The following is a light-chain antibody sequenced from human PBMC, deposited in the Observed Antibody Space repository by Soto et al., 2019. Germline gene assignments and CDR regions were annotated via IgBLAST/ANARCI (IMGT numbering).Light chain of an antibody. J-gene: IGLJ1*01. Sequence: QSVLTQPPSASGAPGQGVTISCSGTSSNIGSTTVNWYQQVPGTAPKLLIHSNSQRPSGVPDRFSGSRSGTSASLAISGLQSDDEADYYCCSYAGSYTYVFGTGTKVTVL. CDR1: SSNIGSTT. CDR3: CSYAGSYTYV. V-gene: IGLV1-44*01. CDR2: SNS.